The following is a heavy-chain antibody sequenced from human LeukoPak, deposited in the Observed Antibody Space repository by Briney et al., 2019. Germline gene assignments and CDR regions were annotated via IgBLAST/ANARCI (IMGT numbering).Heavy chain of an antibody. V-gene: IGHV4-39*01. J-gene: IGHJ4*02. Sequence: PSETLSLTCTVSGDSITSNSRYWGWIRQPPGKGLEWIGSIFYGGNSYYSPSLKSRVTMSIDTSKNQFSLKLSSVTAADTAVYYCGSPSRCTIDSCQKHFDYWGQGALVTVSS. CDR3: GSPSRCTIDSCQKHFDY. CDR2: IFYGGNS. D-gene: IGHD2-8*01. CDR1: GDSITSNSRY.